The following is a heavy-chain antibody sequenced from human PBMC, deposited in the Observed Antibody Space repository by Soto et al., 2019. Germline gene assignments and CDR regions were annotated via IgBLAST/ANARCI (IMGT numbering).Heavy chain of an antibody. Sequence: ASVKVSCKASGYTFTGYYMHWVRHAPGQGLEWMGWINPNSGGTNYAQKFQGWVTMTRDTSISTAYMELSRLRSDDTAVYYCARGNGLKNYDFWSGYPSYYYYGMDVWGQGTTVTVSS. J-gene: IGHJ6*02. CDR2: INPNSGGT. CDR1: GYTFTGYY. V-gene: IGHV1-2*04. D-gene: IGHD3-3*01. CDR3: ARGNGLKNYDFWSGYPSYYYYGMDV.